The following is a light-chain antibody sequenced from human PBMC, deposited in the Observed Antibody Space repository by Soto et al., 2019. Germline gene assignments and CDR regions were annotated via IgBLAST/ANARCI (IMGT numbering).Light chain of an antibody. Sequence: QSVLTQPPSASGTPGQRVTISCSGSTSNIGNNYAYWYQQLPGTAPKLLIYRNNQRPSGVPDRFSGSKSGTSASLVISGLRSEDEADYYCAAWDDSLSGVVFGGGTNLTVL. CDR1: TSNIGNNY. CDR3: AAWDDSLSGVV. V-gene: IGLV1-47*01. CDR2: RNN. J-gene: IGLJ2*01.